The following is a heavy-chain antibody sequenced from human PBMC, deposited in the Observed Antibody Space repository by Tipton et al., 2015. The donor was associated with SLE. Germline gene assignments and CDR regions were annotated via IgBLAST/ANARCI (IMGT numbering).Heavy chain of an antibody. CDR1: GGSISSGGYY. V-gene: IGHV4-31*03. Sequence: TLSLTCTVSGGSISSGGYYWSWIRQHPGKGLEWIGYIYYSGSTYYNPSLKSRATISVDTSKNQFSLKLSSVTAADTAVYYCARMFADGGYYFDYWGQGTLVTVSS. CDR3: ARMFADGGYYFDY. D-gene: IGHD3-10*02. J-gene: IGHJ4*02. CDR2: IYYSGST.